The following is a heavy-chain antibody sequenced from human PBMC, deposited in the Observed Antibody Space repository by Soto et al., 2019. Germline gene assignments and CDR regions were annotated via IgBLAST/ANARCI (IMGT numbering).Heavy chain of an antibody. CDR1: GYTFSNFW. CDR2: IYPGDYET. J-gene: IGHJ4*02. Sequence: LKLSCQCSGYTFSNFWIAWVRQLPGKGLEWMGIIYPGDYETRYSPSFHGKVTISADRSIGTAYLQWSSLEASDSAFYFCARSPRSSPYFDYWGQGPMVTVYS. V-gene: IGHV5-51*01. CDR3: ARSPRSSPYFDY. D-gene: IGHD6-13*01.